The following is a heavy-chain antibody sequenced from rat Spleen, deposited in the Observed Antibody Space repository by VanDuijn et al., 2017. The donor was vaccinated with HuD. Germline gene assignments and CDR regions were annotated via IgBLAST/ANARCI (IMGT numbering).Heavy chain of an antibody. CDR2: ISYDGRNT. Sequence: EVQLVESDGGLVQPGRSLKLSCAASGFTFSDYYMAWVRQAPTKGLEWVATISYDGRNTYYRDSVKGRFTISRDHAKSTLYLQMDSLRSEDTATHYCTREIHYYFDYWGQGVMVTVSS. J-gene: IGHJ2*01. CDR1: GFTFSDYY. V-gene: IGHV5-29*01. D-gene: IGHD2-1*01. CDR3: TREIHYYFDY.